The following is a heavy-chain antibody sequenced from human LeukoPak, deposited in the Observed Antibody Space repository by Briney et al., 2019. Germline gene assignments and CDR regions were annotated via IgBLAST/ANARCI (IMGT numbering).Heavy chain of an antibody. CDR2: IYYSGST. V-gene: IGHV4-59*01. D-gene: IGHD3-3*01. CDR1: GGSISSYY. Sequence: SETLSLTCTVSGGSISSYYWSWIRQPPGKGLEWIGYIYYSGSTNYNPSLKSRVTISVDTSKNQFSLKLSSATAADTAVYYCARGLTRSDFWSGLSSPDAFDIWGQGTMVTVSS. CDR3: ARGLTRSDFWSGLSSPDAFDI. J-gene: IGHJ3*02.